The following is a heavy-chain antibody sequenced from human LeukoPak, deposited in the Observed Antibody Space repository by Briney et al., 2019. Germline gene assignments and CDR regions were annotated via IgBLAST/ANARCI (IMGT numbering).Heavy chain of an antibody. Sequence: SETLSLTCTVSGRSISSYYWSWIRQPAGKGLEWIGRIYTSGSTNYNPSLKSRVTMSVDTSKNQFSLKLSSVTAADTAVYYCARDLHDSSGYLASFYFDYWGQGTLVTVSS. CDR1: GRSISSYY. CDR3: ARDLHDSSGYLASFYFDY. J-gene: IGHJ4*02. CDR2: IYTSGST. D-gene: IGHD3-22*01. V-gene: IGHV4-4*07.